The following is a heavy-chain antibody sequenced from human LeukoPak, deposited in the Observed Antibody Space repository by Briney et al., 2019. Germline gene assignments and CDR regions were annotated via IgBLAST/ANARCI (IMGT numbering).Heavy chain of an antibody. CDR1: GYTFTSYG. V-gene: IGHV1-18*01. D-gene: IGHD3-22*01. CDR2: ISAYNGNT. CDR3: ARDHDSSGYYYGTSNDAFDI. Sequence: ASVKVSCKASGYTFTSYGISWVRQAPGQGLEWMGWISAYNGNTNYAQKLQGRVTMTTDTSTSTAYMELRSLRSDDTAVYYCARDHDSSGYYYGTSNDAFDIWGQGTMVTVSS. J-gene: IGHJ3*02.